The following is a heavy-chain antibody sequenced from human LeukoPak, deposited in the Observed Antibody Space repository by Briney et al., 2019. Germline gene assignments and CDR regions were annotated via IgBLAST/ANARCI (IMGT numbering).Heavy chain of an antibody. CDR3: TKAGMSPFDF. CDR1: GTTFSSHA. Sequence: GGSLTLSCETSGTTFSSHAMTWVRQAPGKGLEWVAGIVASGATTYYAESVKGRFTITRDNSKNTLYLHMNRLRAEDTAVYYCTKAGMSPFDFWGQGTLVTVSS. V-gene: IGHV3-23*01. CDR2: IVASGATT. J-gene: IGHJ4*02.